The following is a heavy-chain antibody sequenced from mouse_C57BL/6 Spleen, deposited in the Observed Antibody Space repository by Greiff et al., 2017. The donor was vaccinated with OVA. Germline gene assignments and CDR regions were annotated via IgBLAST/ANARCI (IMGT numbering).Heavy chain of an antibody. CDR3: ARKGITTVVDAMDY. Sequence: VMLVESGPGLVQPSQSLSITCTVSGFSLTSYGVHWVRQSPGKGLEWLGVIWSGGSTDYNAAFISRLSISKDNSKSQVFFKMNSLQADDTAIYYCARKGITTVVDAMDYWGQGTSVTVSS. V-gene: IGHV2-2*01. CDR2: IWSGGST. D-gene: IGHD1-1*01. CDR1: GFSLTSYG. J-gene: IGHJ4*01.